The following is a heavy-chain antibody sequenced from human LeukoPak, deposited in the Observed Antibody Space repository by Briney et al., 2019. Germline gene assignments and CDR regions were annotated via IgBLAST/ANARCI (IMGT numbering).Heavy chain of an antibody. V-gene: IGHV3-23*01. CDR2: ISGSGGST. CDR1: GFTFSSYA. D-gene: IGHD3-3*01. J-gene: IGHJ4*02. CDR3: AKLGVLRFLEWLFYFDH. Sequence: PGGSLRLSCAASGFTFSSYAMSWVRQAPGKGLEWVSAISGSGGSTYYADSVKGRFTISRDNSKNTLYLQMNSLRAEATAVYYCAKLGVLRFLEWLFYFDHWGPGTLVTVSS.